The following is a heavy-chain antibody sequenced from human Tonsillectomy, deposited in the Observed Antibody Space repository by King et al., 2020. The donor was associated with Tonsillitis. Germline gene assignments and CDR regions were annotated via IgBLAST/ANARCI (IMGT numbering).Heavy chain of an antibody. CDR3: ARRGYDWGRPSYFDY. CDR1: GYSFTSYW. D-gene: IGHD5-12*01. Sequence: VQLVESGAEVKKPGESLKISCKGSGYSFTSYWIGWVRQMSGKGLEWMGTIYPGDSDIRYSPSFQGQVSISADKSISTAYLQWSSLKASDTAMYYCARRGYDWGRPSYFDYWGQGTLVTVSS. CDR2: IYPGDSDI. J-gene: IGHJ4*02. V-gene: IGHV5-51*03.